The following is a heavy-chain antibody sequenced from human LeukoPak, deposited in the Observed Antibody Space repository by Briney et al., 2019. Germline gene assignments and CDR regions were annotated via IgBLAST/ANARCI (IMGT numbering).Heavy chain of an antibody. D-gene: IGHD2/OR15-2a*01. CDR1: GFVLSNFV. CDR2: IPTDDNPT. Sequence: GGSLRLSCAASGFVLSNFVMHWVRQAPGKGLVWVSRIPTDDNPTNYADFVQGRFTISRDNAKNTVYLQMNNLRAEDTAVYYCARDHYFKIDYWGQGTLVTVSS. J-gene: IGHJ4*02. CDR3: ARDHYFKIDY. V-gene: IGHV3-74*01.